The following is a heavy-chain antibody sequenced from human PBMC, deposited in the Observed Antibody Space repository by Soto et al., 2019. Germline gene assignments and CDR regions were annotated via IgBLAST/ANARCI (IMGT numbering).Heavy chain of an antibody. D-gene: IGHD2-2*01. J-gene: IGHJ6*02. CDR2: IDPSDSYT. V-gene: IGHV5-10-1*01. Sequence: GESLKISCKGSGYSFTIYWISWVRQMPGKGLEWMGRIDPSDSYTNYSPSFQGHVTISADKSISTAYLQWSSLKASDTAMYYCARNLRCSSTSCYYYYYYGMDVWGQGTTVTVSS. CDR3: ARNLRCSSTSCYYYYYYGMDV. CDR1: GYSFTIYW.